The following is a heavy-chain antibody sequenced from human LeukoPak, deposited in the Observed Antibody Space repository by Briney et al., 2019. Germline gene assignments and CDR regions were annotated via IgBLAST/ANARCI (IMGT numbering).Heavy chain of an antibody. CDR3: AVFPGIVGATPLRNDAFDI. V-gene: IGHV1-2*02. Sequence: ASVKVSCKASGYTFTGYYMHWVRQAPGQGLEWMGWINPNSGSTNYAQKFQGRVTMTRDTSISTAYMALSRLRSDDTAVYYCAVFPGIVGATPLRNDAFDIWGQGTMVTVSS. D-gene: IGHD1-26*01. J-gene: IGHJ3*02. CDR1: GYTFTGYY. CDR2: INPNSGST.